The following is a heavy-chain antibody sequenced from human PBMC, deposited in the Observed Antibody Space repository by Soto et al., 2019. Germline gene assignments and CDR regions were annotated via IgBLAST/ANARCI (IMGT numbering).Heavy chain of an antibody. Sequence: QVQLVQSGAEVREPGASVKVSCKASGYSFTSLDINWVRQTAGQGLEWMGWMEPSTGRTGYAQKFQGRVTMTRDTSINTAYMELTTLTSVDTAFYYCARGVSAGVDSWGQGTLVTVSS. J-gene: IGHJ4*02. D-gene: IGHD1-26*01. CDR2: MEPSTGRT. V-gene: IGHV1-8*01. CDR1: GYSFTSLD. CDR3: ARGVSAGVDS.